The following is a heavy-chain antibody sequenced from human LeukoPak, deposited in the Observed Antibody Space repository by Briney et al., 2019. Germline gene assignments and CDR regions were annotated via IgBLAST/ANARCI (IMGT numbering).Heavy chain of an antibody. V-gene: IGHV3-23*01. J-gene: IGHJ4*02. Sequence: GGSLRLSCAASGFTFTNYAMNWVRQAPGKGLEWVSAISGSGGSSSYADSVRGRFTISRDNSNNMLYLQMNSLRAEDAAVYYCAKPLRDAGSFNYPYFDFWGQGTLVTVSS. CDR2: ISGSGGSS. CDR1: GFTFTNYA. D-gene: IGHD5-24*01. CDR3: AKPLRDAGSFNYPYFDF.